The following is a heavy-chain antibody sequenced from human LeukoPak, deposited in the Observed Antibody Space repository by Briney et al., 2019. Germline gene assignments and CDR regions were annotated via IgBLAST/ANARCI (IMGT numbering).Heavy chain of an antibody. D-gene: IGHD6-13*01. V-gene: IGHV3-9*03. CDR2: ISWNSGSI. J-gene: IGHJ4*02. CDR3: AKARFSSSWYSGSYFDY. CDR1: GFTFDDYA. Sequence: GRSLRLSCAASGFTFDDYAMHWVRQAPGKGLEWVSGISWNSGSIGDADSVKGRFTISRDNARKSRDLQMNSLRAEDMALYYCAKARFSSSWYSGSYFDYWGQGTLVTVSS.